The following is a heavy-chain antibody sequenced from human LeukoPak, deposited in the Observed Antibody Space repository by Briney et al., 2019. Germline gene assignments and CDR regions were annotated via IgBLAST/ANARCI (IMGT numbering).Heavy chain of an antibody. CDR3: ARDNWNYPTNFDY. CDR1: GFPFNAYW. CDR2: IRQDGDTK. D-gene: IGHD1-7*01. Sequence: GGSLRLSCAASGFPFNAYWMTWVRQAPGKGLEWVANIRQDGDTKYYVDSVKGRFTISRDNAMNSLYLQMNSLRAEDTAIYYCARDNWNYPTNFDYWGQGTLVTVSS. V-gene: IGHV3-7*03. J-gene: IGHJ4*02.